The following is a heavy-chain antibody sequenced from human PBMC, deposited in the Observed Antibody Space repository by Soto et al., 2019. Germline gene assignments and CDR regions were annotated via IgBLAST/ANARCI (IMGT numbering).Heavy chain of an antibody. CDR2: ISGSSGST. CDR3: ANVPAAVTYYYGIDV. Sequence: WLSLRLSCAASAFTFTSYAMSWVRQAPGKWLEWVSAISGSSGSTYHADSVKVRFTLSRDTSKNTLYLQMNSLRTEDTAAYYCANVPAAVTYYYGIDVWGRGTTVTVSS. V-gene: IGHV3-23*01. D-gene: IGHD6-13*01. CDR1: AFTFTSYA. J-gene: IGHJ6*02.